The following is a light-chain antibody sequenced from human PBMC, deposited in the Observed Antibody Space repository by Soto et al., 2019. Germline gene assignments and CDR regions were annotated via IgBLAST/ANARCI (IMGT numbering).Light chain of an antibody. Sequence: EIVLTQSPGTLSLSPGERATLSCRASQSVVNNYLAWYQQKPGQAPRLLIYGASSRVTGIPDRFSGSWSGTDFTLTISRLEPEDFVVYFCQQYSSSPRLTFGGGTKVEIK. J-gene: IGKJ4*01. CDR2: GAS. V-gene: IGKV3-20*01. CDR1: QSVVNNY. CDR3: QQYSSSPRLT.